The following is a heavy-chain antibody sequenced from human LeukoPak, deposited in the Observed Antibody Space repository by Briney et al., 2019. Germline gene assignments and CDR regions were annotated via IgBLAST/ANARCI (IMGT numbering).Heavy chain of an antibody. J-gene: IGHJ3*02. V-gene: IGHV3-7*05. D-gene: IGHD3-10*01. CDR3: ARDGMGGIKAFDM. CDR1: GFTFSSYS. CDR2: IRHDGSQK. Sequence: GGSLRLSCAASGFTFSSYSMNWVRQAPGKGLEWVANIRHDGSQKYYVDSAKGRFTISRDNAKNSVYLQTNSLTAEDTAVYYCARDGMGGIKAFDMWGQGTMVTVSS.